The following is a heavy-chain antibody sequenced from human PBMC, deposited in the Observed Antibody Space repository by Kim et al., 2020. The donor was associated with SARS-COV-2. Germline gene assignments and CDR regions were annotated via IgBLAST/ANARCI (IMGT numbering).Heavy chain of an antibody. CDR1: GGSFSGYY. Sequence: SETLSLTCAVYGGSFSGYYWSWIRQPPGKGLEWIGEINHSGSTNYNPSLKSRVTISVDTSKNQFSLKLSSVTAADTAVYYCARGSRYYYDSSGYHDYWGQGTLVTVSS. V-gene: IGHV4-34*01. CDR3: ARGSRYYYDSSGYHDY. J-gene: IGHJ4*02. D-gene: IGHD3-22*01. CDR2: INHSGST.